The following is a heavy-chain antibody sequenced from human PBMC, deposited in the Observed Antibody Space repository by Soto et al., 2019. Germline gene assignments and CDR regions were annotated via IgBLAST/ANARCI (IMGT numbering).Heavy chain of an antibody. CDR3: ARESTVAGTDNWFDS. J-gene: IGHJ5*01. CDR1: GAVIRGYY. Sequence: PETLSLTCTVSGAVIRGYYWSWIRQPAGKGLEWIGRIYTSGSTKYSPSLKSRATMSVDTSKKQFSLKLNSVTAADTAVYYCARESTVAGTDNWFDSWGQGTLVTVSS. V-gene: IGHV4-4*07. D-gene: IGHD6-13*01. CDR2: IYTSGST.